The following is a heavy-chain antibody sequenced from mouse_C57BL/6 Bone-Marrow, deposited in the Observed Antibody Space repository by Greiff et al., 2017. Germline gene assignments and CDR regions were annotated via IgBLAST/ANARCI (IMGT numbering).Heavy chain of an antibody. CDR3: ARCPTGTWFAY. J-gene: IGHJ3*01. V-gene: IGHV1-59*01. CDR2: IDPSDSYT. CDR1: GYTFTSYW. Sequence: QVQLKQPGAELVRPGTSVKLSCKASGYTFTSYWMHWVKQRPGQGLEWIGVIDPSDSYTNYNQKFKGKATLTVDTSSSTAYMQLSSLTSEDSAVYYCARCPTGTWFAYWGQGTLVTVSA. D-gene: IGHD4-1*02.